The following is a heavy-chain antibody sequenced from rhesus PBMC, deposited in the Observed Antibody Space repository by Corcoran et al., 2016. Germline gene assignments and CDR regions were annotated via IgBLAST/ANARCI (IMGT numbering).Heavy chain of an antibody. D-gene: IGHD5-42*01. CDR1: GGSISDDYY. Sequence: QVQLQESGPGLVKPSETLSLTCAVSGGSISDDYYWSWIRQPPGKGLEWIGYIYGNSASTNYNPSLKNRVTLSKDASKNQFSLKLSSVTAADTAVYYCARDGDTVGTAYFDYWGQGVLVTVSS. CDR2: IYGNSAST. V-gene: IGHV4-106*01. CDR3: ARDGDTVGTAYFDY. J-gene: IGHJ4*01.